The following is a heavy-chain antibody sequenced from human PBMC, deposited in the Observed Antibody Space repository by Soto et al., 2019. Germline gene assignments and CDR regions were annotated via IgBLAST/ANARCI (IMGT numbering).Heavy chain of an antibody. CDR2: IHWDDDK. J-gene: IGHJ4*02. Sequence: SGPTLVNPTQTLTLTCTFSGFSLITSGVGVGWIRQPPGRALEWLALIHWDDDKRYNPSLKTRLTITRDTSKNQVVLTVTNMDPVDTATYYCTHITFHYDILTAYYKGNFDSWGQGALVTVSS. V-gene: IGHV2-5*02. CDR1: GFSLITSGVG. D-gene: IGHD3-9*01. CDR3: THITFHYDILTAYYKGNFDS.